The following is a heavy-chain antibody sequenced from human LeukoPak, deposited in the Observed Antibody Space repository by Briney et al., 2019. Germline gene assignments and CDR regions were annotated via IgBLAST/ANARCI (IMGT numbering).Heavy chain of an antibody. CDR3: ARWAGYCSITNCYTAFDY. CDR2: ITPIFGTA. J-gene: IGHJ4*02. Sequence: SVKVSCKASGGTFSNYAINWVRQAPGQGLEWMGRITPIFGTANYAQRFQGRVTITADESTSTAYMELSSLRSEDTAVYYCARWAGYCSITNCYTAFDYWGQGTLVTVSS. CDR1: GGTFSNYA. D-gene: IGHD2-2*02. V-gene: IGHV1-69*15.